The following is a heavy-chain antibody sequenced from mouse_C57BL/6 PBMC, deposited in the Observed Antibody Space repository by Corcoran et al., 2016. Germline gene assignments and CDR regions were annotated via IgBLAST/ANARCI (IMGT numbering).Heavy chain of an antibody. Sequence: QVQLQQSGAELVKPGASVKISCKASGYAFSSYWMNWVKQRPGKGLEWIGQIYPGDGDTNYNGKFKGKATLTADKSSSTAYMQLSSLTSEDSAVYFCARYYYGSRSHYFDYWGQGTTLTVSS. D-gene: IGHD1-1*01. V-gene: IGHV1-80*01. CDR1: GYAFSSYW. J-gene: IGHJ2*01. CDR2: IYPGDGDT. CDR3: ARYYYGSRSHYFDY.